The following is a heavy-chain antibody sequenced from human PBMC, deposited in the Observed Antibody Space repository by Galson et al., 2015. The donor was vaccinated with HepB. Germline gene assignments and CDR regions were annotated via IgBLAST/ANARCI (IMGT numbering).Heavy chain of an antibody. J-gene: IGHJ6*03. V-gene: IGHV1-69-2*01. CDR3: ATSRKMATIEDYYYMDV. CDR2: VDPEDGET. D-gene: IGHD5-24*01. CDR1: GYTFTDYY. Sequence: VKVSCKVSGYTFTDYYMHWVQQAPGKGLEWMGLVDPEDGETIYAEKFQGRVTITADTSTDTAYMELSSLRSEDTAVYYCATSRKMATIEDYYYMDVWGKGTTVTVSS.